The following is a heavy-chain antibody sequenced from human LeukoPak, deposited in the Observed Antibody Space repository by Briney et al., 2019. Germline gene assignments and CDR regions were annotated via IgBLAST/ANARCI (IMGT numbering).Heavy chain of an antibody. CDR1: GLTVSDNF. CDR3: ARDRIEGATSDFDY. V-gene: IGHV3-66*01. Sequence: PGGSLRLSCAASGLTVSDNFMSWVRQAPGKGLEWVSVLYRGGNTYYADSVRGRFTTSRDNSKNMVYLQMNSLTAEDTAVYYCARDRIEGATSDFDYWGQGTLVTVSS. D-gene: IGHD2-21*01. CDR2: LYRGGNT. J-gene: IGHJ4*02.